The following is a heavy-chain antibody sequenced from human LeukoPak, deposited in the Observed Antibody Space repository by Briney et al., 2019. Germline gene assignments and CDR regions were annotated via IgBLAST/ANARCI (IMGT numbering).Heavy chain of an antibody. J-gene: IGHJ4*02. CDR1: GFNASSNY. D-gene: IGHD4-17*01. CDR2: IYYSGST. CDR3: ASTFMTTVQFDY. Sequence: LRLSCAVSGFNASSNYLNWVRQHPGKGLEWIGYIYYSGSTYYNPSLKSRVTISVDTSKNQFSLKLSSVTAADTAVYYCASTFMTTVQFDYWGQGTLVTVSS. V-gene: IGHV4-31*02.